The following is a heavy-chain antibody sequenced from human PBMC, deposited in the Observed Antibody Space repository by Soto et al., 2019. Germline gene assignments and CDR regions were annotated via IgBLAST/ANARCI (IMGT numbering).Heavy chain of an antibody. CDR3: AKYLFGDGIYGMDV. CDR1: GFTFSSYG. V-gene: IGHV3-30*18. Sequence: QVQLVESGGGVVQPGRSVRLSCAASGFTFSSYGMHWVRQAPGKGLEWVAVISYDGSNKYYADSVKGRFTISRDNSKNTLYLQMNSLRAEDTAVYYCAKYLFGDGIYGMDVWGQGPTVTVSS. D-gene: IGHD3-3*01. CDR2: ISYDGSNK. J-gene: IGHJ6*02.